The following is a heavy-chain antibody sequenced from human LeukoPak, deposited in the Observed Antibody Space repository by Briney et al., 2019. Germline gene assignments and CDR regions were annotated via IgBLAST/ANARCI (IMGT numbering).Heavy chain of an antibody. D-gene: IGHD4-23*01. CDR2: INPNSGGT. CDR3: ASARGRWDYYYYMDV. Sequence: GASVKVSCKASGYTFTGYYMHWVRQAPGQGLEWMGWINPNSGGTNYAQKFQGRVTITADESTSTAYMELSSLRSEDTAVYYCASARGRWDYYYYMDVWGKGTTVTVSS. V-gene: IGHV1-2*02. J-gene: IGHJ6*03. CDR1: GYTFTGYY.